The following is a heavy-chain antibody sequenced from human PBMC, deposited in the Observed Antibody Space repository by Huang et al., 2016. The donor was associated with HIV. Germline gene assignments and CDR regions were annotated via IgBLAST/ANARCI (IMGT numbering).Heavy chain of an antibody. CDR3: VHRLRYGKWYVDY. J-gene: IGHJ4*02. CDR1: GFSLTSSGVA. D-gene: IGHD6-13*01. CDR2: IYWDNEE. Sequence: QITLKESGPTLVKPTQTLTLTCTFSGFSLTSSGVAVGWIRQPPGKALEWLALIYWDNEERFTPSLKTRLTITKDTPKNEVVLTMTNMDPVDTATYYCVHRLRYGKWYVDYWGQGVLVTVSS. V-gene: IGHV2-5*02.